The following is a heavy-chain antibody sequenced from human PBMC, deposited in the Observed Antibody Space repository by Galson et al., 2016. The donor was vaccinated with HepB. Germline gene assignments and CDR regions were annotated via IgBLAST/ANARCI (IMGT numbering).Heavy chain of an antibody. D-gene: IGHD6-13*01. Sequence: SLRLSCAASQFSFSTYGMHWVRQAPGKGLEWVALIWSDRSNKYYADSVKGRFTISRDNSQNTLYLQMRSLRAEDTAVYYCVKSNLAAPGGFYGMDVWGQGTTVTVSS. CDR1: QFSFSTYG. CDR2: IWSDRSNK. J-gene: IGHJ6*02. CDR3: VKSNLAAPGGFYGMDV. V-gene: IGHV3-30*02.